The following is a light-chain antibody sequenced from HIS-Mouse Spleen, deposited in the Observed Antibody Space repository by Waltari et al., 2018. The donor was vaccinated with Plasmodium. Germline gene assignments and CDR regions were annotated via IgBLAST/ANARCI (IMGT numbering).Light chain of an antibody. CDR3: QQYDNLPFT. V-gene: IGKV1-33*01. CDR2: DAS. J-gene: IGKJ3*01. CDR1: QDISNY. Sequence: DIQMTQSPSPLSASVGDRVTITCQASQDISNYLNWYQQKPGKAPKLLIYDASNLETGVPSRFSGSGSGIDFTFTISSLQPEDIATYYCQQYDNLPFTFGPGTKVDIK.